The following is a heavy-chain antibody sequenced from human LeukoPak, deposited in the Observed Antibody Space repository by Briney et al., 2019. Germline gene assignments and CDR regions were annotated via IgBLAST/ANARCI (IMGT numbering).Heavy chain of an antibody. V-gene: IGHV4-31*03. Sequence: PSQTLSPTCTVSGGSISSGGYYWSWIRQHPGTGLEWIGYIYYSGSTYYNPSLKSRVTISVDTSKNQFSLKLSSVTAADTAVYYCARALYSSSWFLDYWGQGTLVTVSS. CDR3: ARALYSSSWFLDY. CDR1: GGSISSGGYY. D-gene: IGHD6-13*01. J-gene: IGHJ4*02. CDR2: IYYSGST.